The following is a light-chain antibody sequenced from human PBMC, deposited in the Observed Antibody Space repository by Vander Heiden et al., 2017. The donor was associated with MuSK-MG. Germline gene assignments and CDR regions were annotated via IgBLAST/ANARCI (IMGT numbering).Light chain of an antibody. CDR2: QDS. J-gene: IGLJ2*01. CDR3: QAWDSSTHVV. V-gene: IGLV3-1*01. Sequence: HALTQPPPVPVSPGQTASITCSGDKLGDKYACWYQQKQGQSPVLVIYQDSKRPSGIPERFSGSNSGNTATLTISGTQAMDEADYYCQAWDSSTHVVFGGGTKLTVL. CDR1: KLGDKY.